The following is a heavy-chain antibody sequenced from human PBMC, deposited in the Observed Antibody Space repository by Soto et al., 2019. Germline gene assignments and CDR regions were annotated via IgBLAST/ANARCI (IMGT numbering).Heavy chain of an antibody. D-gene: IGHD2-15*01. J-gene: IGHJ5*02. CDR2: IIPIIGLA. V-gene: IGHV1-69*01. CDR1: GGTLRSYA. Sequence: QVQLVQSGAEVRKPGSSVKVSCKDSGGTLRSYAINWVRQAPGQGLECMGGIIPIIGLANYAQQFQDRVRNTADESTNTAYMLLSSLRSEDTAVYYCARVVSSGASCLLDWFDPWGQVTLVTVAS. CDR3: ARVVSSGASCLLDWFDP.